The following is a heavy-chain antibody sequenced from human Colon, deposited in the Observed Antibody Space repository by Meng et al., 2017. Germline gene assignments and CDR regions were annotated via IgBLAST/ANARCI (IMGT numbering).Heavy chain of an antibody. Sequence: GGSLRLSCAASGFTFSSYAMGWVRQAPGKGLEWISSISLTGGKTFHADSVKGRFTIFRDNSKKTLYLQMNSLRAEDTAEYYCAKHGGPWGQGTLVTVSS. CDR1: GFTFSSYA. CDR3: AKHGGP. J-gene: IGHJ4*02. D-gene: IGHD3-10*01. V-gene: IGHV3-23*01. CDR2: ISLTGGKT.